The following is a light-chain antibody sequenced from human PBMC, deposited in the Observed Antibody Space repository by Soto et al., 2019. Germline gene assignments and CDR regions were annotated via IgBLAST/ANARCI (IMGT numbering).Light chain of an antibody. CDR3: QQYGGSPRT. V-gene: IGKV3-20*01. Sequence: EIVFTQSPGTLSLSPGERDTLSCRASQSVSSNYLAWYQQKSGQAPRLLIYGASSRATGIPDRFSGSGSGTDFTLTISRLEPEDFAVYYCQQYGGSPRTFGQGTKVDIK. CDR2: GAS. CDR1: QSVSSNY. J-gene: IGKJ1*01.